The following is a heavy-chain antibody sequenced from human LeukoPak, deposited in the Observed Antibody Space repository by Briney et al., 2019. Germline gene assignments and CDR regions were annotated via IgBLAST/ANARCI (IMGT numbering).Heavy chain of an antibody. V-gene: IGHV3-21*01. CDR1: GFTFSSYS. CDR2: ISSSSSYI. Sequence: PGGSLRLSCAASGFTFSSYSMNWVRQAPGKGLEWVSSISSSSSYIYYADSVKGRFTISRDNAKNSLYLQMNSLRAEDTAVYYCARDHIAVAGDFDHWGQGTLVTVSS. D-gene: IGHD6-19*01. CDR3: ARDHIAVAGDFDH. J-gene: IGHJ4*02.